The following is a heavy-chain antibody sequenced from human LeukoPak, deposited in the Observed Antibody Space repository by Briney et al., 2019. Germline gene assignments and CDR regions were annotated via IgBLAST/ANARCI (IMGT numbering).Heavy chain of an antibody. CDR3: ARDGRSGNFDK. V-gene: IGHV3-74*01. CDR1: GFTFSGYW. CDR2: IRSDGSIT. D-gene: IGHD1-26*01. J-gene: IGHJ4*02. Sequence: GSLRLSCAASGFTFSGYWMHWVRQAPGKGLAWVSVIRSDGSITTYADSVKGRFTISRDTAKNTLYLQMNSLRAEDTAVYYCARDGRSGNFDKWGQGTLVSVSS.